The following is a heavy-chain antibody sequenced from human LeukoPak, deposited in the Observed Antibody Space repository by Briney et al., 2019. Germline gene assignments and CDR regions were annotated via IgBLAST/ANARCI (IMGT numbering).Heavy chain of an antibody. D-gene: IGHD3-22*01. J-gene: IGHJ4*02. V-gene: IGHV4-39*07. CDR2: INHSGST. CDR3: ASAFDYYDSSGPLDY. CDR1: GGSISSSSYY. Sequence: SETLSLTCTVSGGSISSSSYYWGWIRQPPGKGLEWIGEINHSGSTNYNPSLKSRVTISVDTSKNQFSLKLSSVTAADTAVYYCASAFDYYDSSGPLDYWGQGTLVTVSS.